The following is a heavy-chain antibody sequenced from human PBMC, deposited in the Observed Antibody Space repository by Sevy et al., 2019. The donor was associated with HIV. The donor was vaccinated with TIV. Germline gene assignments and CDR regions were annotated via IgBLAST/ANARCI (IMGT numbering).Heavy chain of an antibody. CDR3: ARGGDIVVVPAAITVWFDP. J-gene: IGHJ5*02. V-gene: IGHV4-34*01. Sequence: SETLSLTCAVYGGSFSGYYWSWIRQPPGKGLEWIGEINHSGSTNYNPSLKSRVTISVDTSKNQFSLKRSSLTAADTAVYYCARGGDIVVVPAAITVWFDPWGQGTLVTVSS. CDR2: INHSGST. CDR1: GGSFSGYY. D-gene: IGHD2-2*02.